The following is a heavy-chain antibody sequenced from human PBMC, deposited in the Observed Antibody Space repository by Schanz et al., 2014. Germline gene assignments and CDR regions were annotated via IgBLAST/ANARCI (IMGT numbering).Heavy chain of an antibody. CDR1: AYTFTGYY. CDR3: ATIGVNDYWRFGLDL. Sequence: QVQLVQSGAEVKKPGSSVKVSCKASAYTFTGYYLHGVRQAPGQGLEWMGKIIPILGMENYAQKFQGRVTITADKSTSTAYMELKSLRSADTAVYYCATIGVNDYWRFGLDLWGQGTTVTVSS. D-gene: IGHD3-16*01. V-gene: IGHV1-69*02. J-gene: IGHJ6*02. CDR2: IIPILGME.